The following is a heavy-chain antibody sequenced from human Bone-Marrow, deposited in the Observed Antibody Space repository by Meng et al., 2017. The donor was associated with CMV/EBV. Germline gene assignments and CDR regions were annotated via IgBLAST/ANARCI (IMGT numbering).Heavy chain of an antibody. J-gene: IGHJ4*02. CDR2: IYYSGST. Sequence: SETLSLTCTVSGGSISSSTYYWGWIRQPPGKGLEWIGSIYYSGSTYYNPSLKSRVTISVDASKNQFSLKLTSVTAADTAVYYCARDWRRGLRQQLSGPRYYFDYWGQGTLVTVSS. V-gene: IGHV4-39*07. CDR1: GGSISSSTYY. D-gene: IGHD2-2*01. CDR3: ARDWRRGLRQQLSGPRYYFDY.